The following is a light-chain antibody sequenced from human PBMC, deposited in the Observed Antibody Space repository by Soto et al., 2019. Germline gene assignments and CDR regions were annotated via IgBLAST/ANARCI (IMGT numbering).Light chain of an antibody. CDR1: SSDVGAYNY. CDR2: EVS. CDR3: SSYPGTNNLVI. Sequence: QSALTQPPSASGSPGQSVTISCTGTSSDVGAYNYVSWYQQHPGKAPKLMIFEVSKRPSGVPDRFSGSKSGNTASRTVSGLQAADEADYYCSSYPGTNNLVIFGGGTQLTVL. J-gene: IGLJ2*01. V-gene: IGLV2-8*01.